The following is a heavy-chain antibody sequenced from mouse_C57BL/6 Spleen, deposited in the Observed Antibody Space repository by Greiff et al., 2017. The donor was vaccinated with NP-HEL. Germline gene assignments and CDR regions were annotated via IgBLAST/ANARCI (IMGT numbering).Heavy chain of an antibody. CDR1: GFTFSSYA. CDR2: ISDGGSYT. D-gene: IGHD3-1*01. J-gene: IGHJ4*01. V-gene: IGHV5-4*01. Sequence: EVQLVESGGGLVKPGGSLKLSCAASGFTFSSYAMSWVRQTPEKRLEWVATISDGGSYTYYPDNVKGRFTISRDNAKNNLYLHMRHLKSEDTAMYYCARDRAGAMDYWGQGTSVTVSS. CDR3: ARDRAGAMDY.